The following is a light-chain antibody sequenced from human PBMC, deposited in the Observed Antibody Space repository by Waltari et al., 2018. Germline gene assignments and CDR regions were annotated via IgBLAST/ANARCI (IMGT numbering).Light chain of an antibody. Sequence: IVLTQSPDTLSFSPGERATLSCSASQSVRWFLAWYQQKPGQAPRLLIYHASSRATGIPDRFSGSGSGTDLSLTISRLEPEDFAVYDCQQYVTLPATFGQGTKLEIK. CDR2: HAS. CDR1: QSVRWF. CDR3: QQYVTLPAT. V-gene: IGKV3-20*01. J-gene: IGKJ1*01.